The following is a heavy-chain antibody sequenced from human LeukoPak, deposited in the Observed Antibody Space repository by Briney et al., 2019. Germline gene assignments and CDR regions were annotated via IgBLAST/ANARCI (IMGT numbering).Heavy chain of an antibody. CDR1: GGSISSGSYY. CDR3: ASLNSGGWYFDL. Sequence: SETLSLTCTISGGSISSGSYYWNWIRQPPGKGLEWIGYIYYSGSTYYNPSLKSRVTISVDTSKNQFSLKLSSVTAADTAVYYCASLNSGGWYFDLWGRGTLVTVSS. D-gene: IGHD4-23*01. V-gene: IGHV4-30-4*08. J-gene: IGHJ2*01. CDR2: IYYSGST.